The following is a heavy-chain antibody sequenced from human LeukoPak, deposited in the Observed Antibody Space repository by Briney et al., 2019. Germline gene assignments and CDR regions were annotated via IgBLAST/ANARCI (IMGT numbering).Heavy chain of an antibody. V-gene: IGHV4-34*01. J-gene: IGHJ3*02. Sequence: PSETLSLTCAVHGGSFSGYYWSWIRQPPGKGLEWIGEINHSGSTNYNPSLKSRVTISVDTSKNQFSLKLSSVTAADTAVYYCARGAGIMIVVVNHDAFDIWGQGTMVTVSS. CDR3: ARGAGIMIVVVNHDAFDI. D-gene: IGHD3-22*01. CDR2: INHSGST. CDR1: GGSFSGYY.